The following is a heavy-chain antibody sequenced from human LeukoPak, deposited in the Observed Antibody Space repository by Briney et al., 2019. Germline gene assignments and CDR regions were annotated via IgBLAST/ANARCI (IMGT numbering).Heavy chain of an antibody. CDR1: GGSISSSSYY. Sequence: SETLSFTCTVSGGSISSSSYYWGWIRQPPGKGLEWIGSIYYSGSTYYNPSLKSRVTISVDTSKNTFSLKLNSVTAADTAVYYCARPAYRGSYYDAFDIWGQGTMVTVSS. CDR2: IYYSGST. D-gene: IGHD1-26*01. J-gene: IGHJ3*02. V-gene: IGHV4-39*01. CDR3: ARPAYRGSYYDAFDI.